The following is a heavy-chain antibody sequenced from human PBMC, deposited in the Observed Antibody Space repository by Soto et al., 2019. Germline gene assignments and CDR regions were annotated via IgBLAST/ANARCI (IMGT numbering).Heavy chain of an antibody. CDR1: GFIFNNGW. Sequence: EVHLVESGGGLVEPGGSLRLSCAASGFIFNNGWMTWVRQAPGKGLEWVAHIKSRPDGGTADYAASVKGRFTISRDDSRYTLYLQMNSLRIEDTAVYYCTTAGPRDWYFNLWGRGTLVTVSS. J-gene: IGHJ2*01. CDR2: IKSRPDGGTA. CDR3: TTAGPRDWYFNL. V-gene: IGHV3-15*01.